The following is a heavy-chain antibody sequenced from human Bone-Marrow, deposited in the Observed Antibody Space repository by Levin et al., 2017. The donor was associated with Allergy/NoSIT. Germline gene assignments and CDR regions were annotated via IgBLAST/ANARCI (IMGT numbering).Heavy chain of an antibody. CDR1: GFTFSSYA. D-gene: IGHD1-26*01. CDR2: ISGSGGST. V-gene: IGHV3-23*01. J-gene: IGHJ4*02. CDR3: AKVGATGPLIDY. Sequence: ASVKVSCAASGFTFSSYAMSWVRQAPGKGLEWVSAISGSGGSTYYADSVKGRFTISRDNSKNTLYLQMNSLRAEDTAVYYCAKVGATGPLIDYWGQGTLVTVSS.